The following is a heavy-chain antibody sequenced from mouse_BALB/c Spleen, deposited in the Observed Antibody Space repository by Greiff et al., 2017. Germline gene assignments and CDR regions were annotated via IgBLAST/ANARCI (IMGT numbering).Heavy chain of an antibody. CDR1: GYTFTSYW. J-gene: IGHJ3*01. Sequence: QVQLQQSGAELAKPGASVKMSCKASGYTFTSYWMHWVKQRPGQGLEWIGYINPSTGYTEYNQKFKDKATLTADKSSSTAYMQLSSLTSEDSAVYYCARRPVITTAWFAYWGQGTLVTVSA. D-gene: IGHD2-4*01. CDR2: INPSTGYT. CDR3: ARRPVITTAWFAY. V-gene: IGHV1-7*01.